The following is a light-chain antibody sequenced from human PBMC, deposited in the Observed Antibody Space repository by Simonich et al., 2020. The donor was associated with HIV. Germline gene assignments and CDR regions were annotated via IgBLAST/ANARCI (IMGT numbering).Light chain of an antibody. Sequence: DIVMTQSSATLSVSHGERATLSCRASQSGSSNLAWYQQKPGQAPRLLIYGASTRATGIPASFSGSGSGTEFTLTISSRQSEDFAVYYCQQLNSYPFTFGPGTKVDIK. V-gene: IGKV3-15*01. CDR1: QSGSSN. J-gene: IGKJ3*01. CDR3: QQLNSYPFT. CDR2: GAS.